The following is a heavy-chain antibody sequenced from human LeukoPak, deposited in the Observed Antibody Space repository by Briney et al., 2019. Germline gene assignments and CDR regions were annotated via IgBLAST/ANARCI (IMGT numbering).Heavy chain of an antibody. V-gene: IGHV3-15*01. D-gene: IGHD6-19*01. CDR3: TAAGYSSGWYRDYFDY. J-gene: IGHJ4*02. CDR2: IKSKTDGGTT. CDR1: GFTFSNAW. Sequence: GGSLSLSCAASGFTFSNAWMSWVRQAPGKGLEWVGRIKSKTDGGTTDYAAPVKGRFTISRDDSKNTLYLQMNSLKTEDTAVYYCTAAGYSSGWYRDYFDYWGQGTLVTVSS.